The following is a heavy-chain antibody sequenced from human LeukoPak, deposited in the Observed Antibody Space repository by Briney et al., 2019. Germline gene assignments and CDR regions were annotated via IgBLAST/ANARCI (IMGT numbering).Heavy chain of an antibody. CDR1: GGTFSSYA. CDR3: ARVCRDGYFDY. D-gene: IGHD5-24*01. CDR2: INPIFGTA. Sequence: ASVKVSCKASGGTFSSYAISWVRQAPGQGLEWMGGINPIFGTANYAQKFQGRVTITTDESTSTAYMELSSLRSEDTAVYYCARVCRDGYFDYWGQGTLVTVSS. V-gene: IGHV1-69*05. J-gene: IGHJ4*02.